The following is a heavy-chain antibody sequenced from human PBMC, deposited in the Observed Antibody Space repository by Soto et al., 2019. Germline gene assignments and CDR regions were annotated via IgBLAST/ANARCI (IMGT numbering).Heavy chain of an antibody. Sequence: QVQLVQSGAEVKKPGSSVKVSCKPSGGTFSNDIITWVRQAPGLGLEWMGRIIPLLDIANYAQKFQGRVTITADKSTSTSYMELNSLRSEDTAVYYCVRDSPIGSTYSGYDGIDYWGQGTLVTVSS. J-gene: IGHJ4*02. D-gene: IGHD5-12*01. CDR2: IIPLLDIA. CDR1: GGTFSNDI. V-gene: IGHV1-69*08. CDR3: VRDSPIGSTYSGYDGIDY.